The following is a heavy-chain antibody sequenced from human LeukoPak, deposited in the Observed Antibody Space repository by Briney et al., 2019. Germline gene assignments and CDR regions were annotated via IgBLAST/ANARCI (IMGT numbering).Heavy chain of an antibody. Sequence: SETLSLTCTASGGSISRYYWSWVRQPPGTGLEWIGYIYYTGSTNYNPSLKSRVTMSVDTSKNQISLKLSSVPAADSAVYYCVRRVRYFGQNDYWGQGTLVTVSS. J-gene: IGHJ4*02. V-gene: IGHV4-59*08. D-gene: IGHD3-9*01. CDR2: IYYTGST. CDR1: GGSISRYY. CDR3: VRRVRYFGQNDY.